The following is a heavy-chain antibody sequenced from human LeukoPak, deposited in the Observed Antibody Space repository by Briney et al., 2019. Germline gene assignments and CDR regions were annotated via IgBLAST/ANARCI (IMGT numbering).Heavy chain of an antibody. D-gene: IGHD2-21*02. CDR3: ARDFGDWRTDY. CDR2: INYSGRI. J-gene: IGHJ4*02. V-gene: IGHV4-39*07. Sequence: PSETLPLTCTVSGGSISSSTYFWAWIRQPPGKGLEWIGSINYSGRITYNPSLKSRVTVSLDTSKNQFSLTLSPVTAADTAVYYCARDFGDWRTDYWGQGTLVTVSS. CDR1: GGSISSSTYF.